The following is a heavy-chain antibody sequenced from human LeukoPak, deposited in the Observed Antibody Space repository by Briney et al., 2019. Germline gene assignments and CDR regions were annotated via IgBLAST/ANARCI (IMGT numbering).Heavy chain of an antibody. D-gene: IGHD3-10*01. Sequence: SETLSLTCAVYGGSFSGYYWSWIRQPPGKGLKWIGSIYYSGSTYYNPSLRSRVTISVNTSKNQFSLKLSSVTAADTAVYYCARNKYYYGLGNYGVPNWFDPWGQGTLVTVSS. V-gene: IGHV4-34*01. CDR2: IYYSGST. CDR1: GGSFSGYY. CDR3: ARNKYYYGLGNYGVPNWFDP. J-gene: IGHJ5*02.